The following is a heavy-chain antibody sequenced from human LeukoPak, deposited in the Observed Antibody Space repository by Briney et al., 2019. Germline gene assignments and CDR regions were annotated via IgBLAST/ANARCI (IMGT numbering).Heavy chain of an antibody. V-gene: IGHV4-39*01. CDR1: GGSISSSSYY. J-gene: IGHJ4*02. CDR3: ARRNYNWNDFDY. D-gene: IGHD1-20*01. CDR2: FYYTGIA. Sequence: SETLSLTCTVSGGSISSSSYYWGWIRQPPGKGLEWIGSFYYTGIAYYNPSLKSRVTISVDTSKNQFPLKLSSVTAADTAVYYCARRNYNWNDFDYWGQGTLVTVSS.